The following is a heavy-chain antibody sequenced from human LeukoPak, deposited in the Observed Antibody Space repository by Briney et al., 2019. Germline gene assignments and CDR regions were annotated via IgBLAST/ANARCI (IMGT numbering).Heavy chain of an antibody. CDR2: INPRTGVP. CDR3: ARDQGQWLTRFGIDH. J-gene: IGHJ4*02. CDR1: GYTFTGYY. Sequence: ASVKVSCKTSGYTFTGYYLHWVRHTPGQGLEWVGGINPRTGVPDLAQKCRGRVTLTRDTSITTAYMEVSSLRSDDTAMYYCARDQGQWLTRFGIDHWGQGTLVSVSS. V-gene: IGHV1-2*02. D-gene: IGHD6-19*01.